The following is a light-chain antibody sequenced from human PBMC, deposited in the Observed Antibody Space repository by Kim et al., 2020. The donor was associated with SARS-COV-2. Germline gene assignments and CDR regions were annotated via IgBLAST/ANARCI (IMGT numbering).Light chain of an antibody. CDR3: HSRDGSTTHNYV. V-gene: IGLV3-19*01. CDR2: GR. CDR1: SLRSYS. J-gene: IGLJ1*01. Sequence: SSELTQDPAVSVALGQTVRITCQGDSLRSYSASWYQQKPGQPPVLVLYGRNLPSGSPDRFSGSSSGNTASLTITGAQAEDEADYYCHSRDGSTTHNYVFG.